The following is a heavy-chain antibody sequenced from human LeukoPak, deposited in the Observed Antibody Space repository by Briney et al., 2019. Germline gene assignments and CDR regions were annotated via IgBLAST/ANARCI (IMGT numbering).Heavy chain of an antibody. CDR2: ISSSSSYI. D-gene: IGHD3-10*01. V-gene: IGHV3-21*01. Sequence: PGGSLRLSCAASGFTFSSYSMNWVRQAPGKGLEWVSSISSSSSYIYYADSVKGRFTISRDNAKNSLYLQMNSLRAEDTAVFYCARVQPEGDSGSYYGEFPVYWGQGTLVTVSS. J-gene: IGHJ4*02. CDR3: ARVQPEGDSGSYYGEFPVY. CDR1: GFTFSSYS.